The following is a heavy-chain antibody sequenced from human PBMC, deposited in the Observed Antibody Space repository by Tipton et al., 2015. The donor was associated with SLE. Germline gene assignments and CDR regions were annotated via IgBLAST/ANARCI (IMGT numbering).Heavy chain of an antibody. Sequence: SLRLSCAASGFTFSSYAMSWVRQAPGKGLEWVSATSGSGGSTYYADSVKGRFTISRDNSKNTLYLQMNSLRAEDTAVYYCAKNKIGYYDSSGPYGGSDYWGQGTLVTVSS. CDR3: AKNKIGYYDSSGPYGGSDY. J-gene: IGHJ4*02. CDR2: TSGSGGST. CDR1: GFTFSSYA. V-gene: IGHV3-23*01. D-gene: IGHD3-22*01.